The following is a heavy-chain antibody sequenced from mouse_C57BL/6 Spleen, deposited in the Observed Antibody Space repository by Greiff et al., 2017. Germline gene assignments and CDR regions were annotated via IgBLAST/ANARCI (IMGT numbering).Heavy chain of an antibody. Sequence: VKLQESGAELVRPGASVTLSCKASGYTFTDYEMHWVKQTPVHGLEWIGAIDPETGGTAYNQKFKGKAILTADKSSSTAYMELRSLTSEDSAVYYCTREGTTVVAKFDYWGQGTTLTVSS. CDR1: GYTFTDYE. V-gene: IGHV1-15*01. D-gene: IGHD1-1*01. J-gene: IGHJ2*01. CDR2: IDPETGGT. CDR3: TREGTTVVAKFDY.